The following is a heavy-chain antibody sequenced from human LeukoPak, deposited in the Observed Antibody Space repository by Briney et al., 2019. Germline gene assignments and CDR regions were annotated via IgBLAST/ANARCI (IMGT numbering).Heavy chain of an antibody. D-gene: IGHD6-13*01. Sequence: GGSLRLSCAASGFTVSSNYMSWVRQAPGKGLEWVSVIYSGGSTYYADSVKGRFTISRDNSKNTLYLQMNSLRAEDTAVYYCARGIAAAAIDYWGQGTLVTVSS. CDR3: ARGIAAAAIDY. CDR2: IYSGGST. V-gene: IGHV3-53*01. J-gene: IGHJ4*02. CDR1: GFTVSSNY.